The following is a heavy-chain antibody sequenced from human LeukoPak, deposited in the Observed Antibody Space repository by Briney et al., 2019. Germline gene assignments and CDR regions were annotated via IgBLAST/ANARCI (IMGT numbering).Heavy chain of an antibody. CDR3: ARVVDTAMVTSWFDP. CDR1: GYSFTSYW. V-gene: IGHV5-51*01. Sequence: GESLKISCTGSGYSFTSYWIGWVRQMPGKGLEWMGIIYPADSDTRYSPSFQGQVTISADKSSTTAYLQWSSLKASDTAMYYCARVVDTAMVTSWFDPWGQGTLVTVSS. D-gene: IGHD5-18*01. J-gene: IGHJ5*02. CDR2: IYPADSDT.